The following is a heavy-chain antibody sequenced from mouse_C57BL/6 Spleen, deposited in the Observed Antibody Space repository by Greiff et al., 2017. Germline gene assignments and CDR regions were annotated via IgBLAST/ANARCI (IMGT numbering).Heavy chain of an antibody. CDR1: GYAFTNYL. CDR2: INPGSGGT. Sequence: VHLVESGAELVRPGTSVKVSCKASGYAFTNYLIEWVKQRPGQGLEWIGVINPGSGGTNYNEKFKGKATLTADKSSSTAYMQLSSLTSEDSAVYFCAKGNYDSLFAYWGQGTLVTVSA. V-gene: IGHV1-54*01. CDR3: AKGNYDSLFAY. D-gene: IGHD2-4*01. J-gene: IGHJ3*01.